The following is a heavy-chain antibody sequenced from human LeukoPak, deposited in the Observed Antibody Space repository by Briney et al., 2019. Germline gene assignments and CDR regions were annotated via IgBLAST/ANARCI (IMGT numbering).Heavy chain of an antibody. V-gene: IGHV4-39*07. CDR1: GGSISSSSYY. Sequence: PETLSLTCTVSGGSISSSSYYWGWIRQPPGKGLEWIGSIYYSGSTYYNPSLKSRVTISVDTSKNQFSLKLSSVTAADTAVYYCARDGPLGSWYNFDYWGQGTLVTVSS. CDR3: ARDGPLGSWYNFDY. J-gene: IGHJ4*02. CDR2: IYYSGST. D-gene: IGHD6-13*01.